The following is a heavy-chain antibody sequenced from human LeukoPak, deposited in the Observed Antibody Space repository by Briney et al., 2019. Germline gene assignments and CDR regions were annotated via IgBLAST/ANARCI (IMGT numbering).Heavy chain of an antibody. J-gene: IGHJ4*02. CDR1: GFTFGNYG. CDR3: ARAQTYGDSRLPLDY. Sequence: PGGSLRLSCAASGFTFGNYGMSWVRQAPGKGLEWVSGINWNGGSTGYADSAEGRFTISRDNAKNSQYLQMNSLRVEDTALYYCARAQTYGDSRLPLDYWGQGTLVTVSS. V-gene: IGHV3-20*04. D-gene: IGHD2-21*02. CDR2: INWNGGST.